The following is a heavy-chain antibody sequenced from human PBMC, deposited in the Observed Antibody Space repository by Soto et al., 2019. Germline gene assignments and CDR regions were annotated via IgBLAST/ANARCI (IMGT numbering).Heavy chain of an antibody. V-gene: IGHV3-23*01. CDR1: GFTFSGYA. CDR3: AKRVEYSSSTHYLDY. CDR2: ISDSGGDR. J-gene: IGHJ4*02. Sequence: GGSLRLSCAASGFTFSGYAMSWVRQAPAKGLEWVSAISDSGGDRYYADSVKGRFTISRDNSKNTLYLQMNSLRAEDTAIYYCAKRVEYSSSTHYLDYWGQGTLVTVSS. D-gene: IGHD6-6*01.